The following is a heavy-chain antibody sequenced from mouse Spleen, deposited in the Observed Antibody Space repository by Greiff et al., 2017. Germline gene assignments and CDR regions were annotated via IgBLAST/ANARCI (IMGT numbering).Heavy chain of an antibody. CDR1: GYTFTSYW. Sequence: QVQLQQPGAELVRPGTSVKLSCKASGYTFTSYWMHWVKQRPGQGLEWIGVIDPSDSYTNYNEKFKGKATLTVDTSSSTAYMQLSSLTSEDSAVYYCAREKRRKYDDYFDYWGQGTTVTVSA. CDR3: AREKRRKYDDYFDY. D-gene: IGHD2-14*01. CDR2: IDPSDSYT. J-gene: IGHJ2*01. V-gene: IGHV1-59*01.